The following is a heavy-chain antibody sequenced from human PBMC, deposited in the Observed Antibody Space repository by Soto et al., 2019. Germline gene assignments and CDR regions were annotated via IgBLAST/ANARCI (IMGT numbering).Heavy chain of an antibody. Sequence: SAKVSYKASCDTFTSYGISWVRQAPGQGLEWMGWISAYNGYPNYAQKLQGRVTMTTDTSTSTAYMELRSLRSDDTAVYYCARAGPTRGYYYYGMDVWGQGTTVTVSS. CDR3: ARAGPTRGYYYYGMDV. CDR1: CDTFTSYG. V-gene: IGHV1-18*01. J-gene: IGHJ6*02. CDR2: ISAYNGYP.